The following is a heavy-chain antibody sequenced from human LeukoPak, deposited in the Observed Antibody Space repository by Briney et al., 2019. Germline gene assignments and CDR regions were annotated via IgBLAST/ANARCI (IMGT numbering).Heavy chain of an antibody. CDR1: GFTFSDYY. Sequence: PGGSLRLSCAASGFTFSDYYMSWIRQAPGKGLEWVSYISSSSSYTNYADSVKGRFTISRDNAKNSLYLQMNSLRAEETAVYYCARSPRIAAAGSYFDYWGQGTLVTVSS. J-gene: IGHJ4*02. V-gene: IGHV3-11*06. CDR3: ARSPRIAAAGSYFDY. D-gene: IGHD6-13*01. CDR2: ISSSSSYT.